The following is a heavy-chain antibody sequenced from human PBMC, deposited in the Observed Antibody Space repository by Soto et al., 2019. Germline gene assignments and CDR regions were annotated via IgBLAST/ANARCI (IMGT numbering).Heavy chain of an antibody. D-gene: IGHD2-2*01. J-gene: IGHJ4*02. CDR3: AARHCTSTTCLPFDS. V-gene: IGHV1-2*02. CDR1: GNTFTAYF. CDR2: INPNSRAT. Sequence: ASMKVSCKASGNTFTAYFIHWVRQAPGQGLEWMGWINPNSRATKYAQKFQGRVTMTRGTSSSTAYMEMSRLTSDDTATYYCAARHCTSTTCLPFDSWGQGTLVTVSS.